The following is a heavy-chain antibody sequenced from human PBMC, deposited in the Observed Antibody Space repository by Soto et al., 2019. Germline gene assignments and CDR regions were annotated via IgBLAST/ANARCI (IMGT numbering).Heavy chain of an antibody. Sequence: GPSVKVSCKASGYTFTSYAMHWVRQAPGQRLEWMGGINPSFGTANYAQKFQGRVTITADKSTSTAYMELSSLRSEDTAVYYCARDSISIFGVVTAYGMDVWGQGTTVTVSS. CDR1: GYTFTSYA. J-gene: IGHJ6*02. CDR2: INPSFGTA. V-gene: IGHV1-69*06. CDR3: ARDSISIFGVVTAYGMDV. D-gene: IGHD3-3*01.